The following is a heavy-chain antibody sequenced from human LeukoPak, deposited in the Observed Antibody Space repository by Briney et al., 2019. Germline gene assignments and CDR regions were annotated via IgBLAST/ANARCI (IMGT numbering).Heavy chain of an antibody. CDR2: INQDGSEK. CDR1: GVMFPSYW. CDR3: ASSRN. V-gene: IGHV3-7*02. J-gene: IGHJ4*02. Sequence: GGSLRLSCAASGVMFPSYWMSWVRQAPGKGLEWVANINQDGSEKYYVDSVKGRFTISRDNAKNSLYLQMNSLKDEDTSVYYCASSRNWGQGTLVTVSS.